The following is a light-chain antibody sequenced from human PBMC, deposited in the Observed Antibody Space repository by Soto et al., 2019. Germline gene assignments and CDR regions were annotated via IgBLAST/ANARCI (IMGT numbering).Light chain of an antibody. Sequence: DIHMTQSPSTLSGSVGDRVTITCRASQGSNIYLAWYQQKPGKAPNLRIEAASNLQKEVPSRVSGSGSGTDCTLTISSLQPEDFATDYCQQAKNFPWTFGQGTKVDIK. J-gene: IGKJ1*01. CDR2: AAS. CDR3: QQAKNFPWT. CDR1: QGSNIY. V-gene: IGKV1-12*01.